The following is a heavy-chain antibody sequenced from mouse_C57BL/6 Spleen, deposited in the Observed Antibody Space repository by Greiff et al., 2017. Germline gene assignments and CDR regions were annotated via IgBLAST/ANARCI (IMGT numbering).Heavy chain of an antibody. J-gene: IGHJ1*03. Sequence: QVQLKQSGPGLVQPSQSLSITCTVSGFSLTSYGVHWVRQSPGTGLEWLGVIWSGGSTDYNAAFISRLSISKDNSKSQVFFKMNSLQADDTAIYYCARNWDWYFDVWGTGTTVTVSS. V-gene: IGHV2-2*01. CDR1: GFSLTSYG. CDR3: ARNWDWYFDV. D-gene: IGHD4-1*01. CDR2: IWSGGST.